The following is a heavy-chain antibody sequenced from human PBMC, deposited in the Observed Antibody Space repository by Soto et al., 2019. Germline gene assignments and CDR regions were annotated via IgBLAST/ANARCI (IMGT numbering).Heavy chain of an antibody. CDR1: GFSFNSYA. CDR3: ANAWNYCGDNCYTYYFDY. CDR2: ISGDGSNK. V-gene: IGHV3-23*01. Sequence: GGSLRLSCAASGFSFNSYAMSCVRQSPGKELEWVSGISGDGSNKYYSDTVRGRFAISRDNSKNTLYLQMNSLRAEGTALYFCANAWNYCGDNCYTYYFDYWGHGTLVTVSS. D-gene: IGHD2-21*02. J-gene: IGHJ4*01.